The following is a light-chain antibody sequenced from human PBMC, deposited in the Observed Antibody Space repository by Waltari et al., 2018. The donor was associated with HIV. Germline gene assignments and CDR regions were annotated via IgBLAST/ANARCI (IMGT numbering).Light chain of an antibody. V-gene: IGKV4-1*01. CDR3: QQYFNTPYT. CDR2: WAS. J-gene: IGKJ2*01. CDR1: QTLFYSSNNKNY. Sequence: KSNQTLFYSSNNKNYLAWYQQKPRQPPKLLIYWASSRESGVPERFIGSGSVTNFSLTITSLQAEDVAIYYCQQYFNTPYTFGRGTKVEI.